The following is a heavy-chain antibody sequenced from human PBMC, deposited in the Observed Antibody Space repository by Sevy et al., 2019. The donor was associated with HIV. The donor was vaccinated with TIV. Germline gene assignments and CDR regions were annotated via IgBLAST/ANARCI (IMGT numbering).Heavy chain of an antibody. CDR1: GFTFSSYE. CDR2: ISSSGSTI. CDR3: ARGFTGMATIVDAFDI. Sequence: GGSLRLSCAASGFTFSSYEMNWVRQAPGKGLEWVSYISSSGSTIYYADSVKGRFTISRDNAKNSLYLQMNSLRAEDTAVYYCARGFTGMATIVDAFDIWGQGTMVTVS. V-gene: IGHV3-48*03. J-gene: IGHJ3*02. D-gene: IGHD5-12*01.